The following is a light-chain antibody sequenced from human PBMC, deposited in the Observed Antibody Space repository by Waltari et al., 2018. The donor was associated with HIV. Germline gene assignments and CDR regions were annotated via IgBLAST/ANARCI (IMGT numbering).Light chain of an antibody. CDR2: EVT. V-gene: IGLV2-14*01. Sequence: QSALTQPASVSGSLGQSITISCTGTSSDVGGSNYVSWYQHHPGKAPKLMIYEVTNRPSGVSNRFSGSKSGNTASLTISGLQAEDESDYYCTSYTSSSTLVVFGGGTNLTVL. J-gene: IGLJ2*01. CDR3: TSYTSSSTLVV. CDR1: SSDVGGSNY.